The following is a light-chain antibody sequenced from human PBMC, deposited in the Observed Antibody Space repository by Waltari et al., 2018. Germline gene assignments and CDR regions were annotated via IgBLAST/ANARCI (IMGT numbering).Light chain of an antibody. V-gene: IGLV2-14*01. Sequence: QSALTQPASVSGSPGQSIAIPCTGTTSDIGDNKFFSWYQPTPGKAPKLIIYDVTGRPSGVSDRFSGSKSGNTASLTISGLQAEDEADYYCSSYTSSRTLIFGGGTKVTV. CDR1: TSDIGDNKF. J-gene: IGLJ2*01. CDR2: DVT. CDR3: SSYTSSRTLI.